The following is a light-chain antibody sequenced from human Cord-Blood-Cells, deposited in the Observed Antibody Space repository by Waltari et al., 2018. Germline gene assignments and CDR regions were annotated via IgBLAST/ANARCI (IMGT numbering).Light chain of an antibody. Sequence: QAVLTQPASLSASPGASALLTCTLLRGIHVGTYRIYRYPQQPGSPPQYLLRYKADSDKQQGSGVPSRFSGSKDASANAGILLISGLQSEDEADYYCMIWHSSAWVFGGGTKLTVL. V-gene: IGLV5-45*01. J-gene: IGLJ3*02. CDR3: MIWHSSAWV. CDR1: RGIHVGTYR. CDR2: YKADSDK.